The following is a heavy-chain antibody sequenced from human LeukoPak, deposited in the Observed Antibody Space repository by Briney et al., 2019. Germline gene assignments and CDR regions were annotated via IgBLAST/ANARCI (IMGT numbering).Heavy chain of an antibody. CDR3: ARGSWGEIAGRKSFEF. J-gene: IGHJ4*02. V-gene: IGHV1-8*01. D-gene: IGHD6-6*01. CDR2: MNPNSGNT. CDR1: EYTFTSYD. Sequence: APVTVSCKASEYTFTSYDINWVRQAPGQGLEWMGWMNPNSGNTGYAQKFQGRVTMTRVTSISTAYMELNNLTSEDTAVYYCARGSWGEIAGRKSFEFWGQGSLVTVSS.